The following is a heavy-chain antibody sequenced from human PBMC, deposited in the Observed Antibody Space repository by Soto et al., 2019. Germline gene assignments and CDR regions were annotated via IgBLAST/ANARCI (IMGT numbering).Heavy chain of an antibody. CDR2: ISGSGGST. J-gene: IGHJ3*02. CDR3: ASVGTLIPFHT. D-gene: IGHD1-26*01. CDR1: GFTFSSYA. V-gene: IGHV3-23*01. Sequence: EVQLLESGGGLVQPGGSLRLSCAASGFTFSSYALSWVRQAPGRGLEWVSVISGSGGSTYYADAVKGRFTLSRDNSKNTLYLELKSLRAEDTAVYYCASVGTLIPFHTWGQGSMVTVSS.